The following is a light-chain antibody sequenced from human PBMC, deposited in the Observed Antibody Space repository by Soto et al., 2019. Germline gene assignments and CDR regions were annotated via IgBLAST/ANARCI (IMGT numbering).Light chain of an antibody. J-gene: IGLJ1*01. CDR2: DVS. CDR3: CSYAGSYTSLYV. Sequence: QSVLTQPRSVSGSPGQSVTISCTGTSSDVGGYNYVSWYQQHPGKAPKLMIYDVSKRPSGVPDRFSGSKSGNTASLTISGLQAQHEADYYCCSYAGSYTSLYVFGTGTKLTVL. CDR1: SSDVGGYNY. V-gene: IGLV2-11*01.